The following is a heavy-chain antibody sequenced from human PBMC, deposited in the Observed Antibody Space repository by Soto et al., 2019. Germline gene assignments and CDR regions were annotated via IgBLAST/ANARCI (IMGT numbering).Heavy chain of an antibody. CDR1: GFTFSSYG. J-gene: IGHJ4*02. Sequence: QVQLVESGGGVVQPGRSLRLSCAASGFTFSSYGMHWVRQAPGKGLEWVAVIWYDGSNKYYADSVKGRFTISRDNSKNTLYLQMNSLRAEDTAVYYCARDIGRFLEWLLTYPDYWGQGTLVTVSS. CDR2: IWYDGSNK. CDR3: ARDIGRFLEWLLTYPDY. V-gene: IGHV3-33*01. D-gene: IGHD3-3*01.